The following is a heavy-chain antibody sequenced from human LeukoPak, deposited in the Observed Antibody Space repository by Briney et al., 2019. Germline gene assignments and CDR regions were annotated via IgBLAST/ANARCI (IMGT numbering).Heavy chain of an antibody. D-gene: IGHD3-9*01. CDR3: AREIEDILTGEGYDY. V-gene: IGHV1-18*01. Sequence: NLQGRVTMTTDTSTNTAYMELRSLRSDDAAVYYCAREIEDILTGEGYDYWGQGTLVTVSS. J-gene: IGHJ4*02.